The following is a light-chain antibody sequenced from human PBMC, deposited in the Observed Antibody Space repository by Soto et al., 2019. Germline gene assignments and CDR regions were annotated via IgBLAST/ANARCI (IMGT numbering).Light chain of an antibody. V-gene: IGLV2-23*01. CDR2: EAS. Sequence: QSVLTQPASVSGSPGQSITISCTGTSSDVGTYNLISWYQQHPGKAPKLMIYEASTRPSGVSNRFSGSKSGYTASLTISALQDEDEADYYCCSYAGSGTDNYVFGPGTKLTVL. CDR3: CSYAGSGTDNYV. CDR1: SSDVGTYNL. J-gene: IGLJ1*01.